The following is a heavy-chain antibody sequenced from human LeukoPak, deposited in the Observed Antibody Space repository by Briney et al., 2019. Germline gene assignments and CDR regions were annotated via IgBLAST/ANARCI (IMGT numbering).Heavy chain of an antibody. CDR1: GYIFTDYY. CDR2: VSPTSGGT. CDR3: ARVRAGGWPPGDY. J-gene: IGHJ4*02. D-gene: IGHD6-19*01. Sequence: ASVRVSSKASGYIFTDYYMHWVRQAPGQGLEWMGWVSPTSGGTTYAQKFRGRVTMTRDTSISTVYMELNRLTSDDTAFYYCARVRAGGWPPGDYWGQRTLVTVSS. V-gene: IGHV1-2*02.